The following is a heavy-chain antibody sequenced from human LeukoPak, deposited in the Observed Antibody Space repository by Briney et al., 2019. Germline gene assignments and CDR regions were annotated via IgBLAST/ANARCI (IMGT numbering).Heavy chain of an antibody. CDR1: GVSISSTSYY. V-gene: IGHV4-39*01. Sequence: SETLSLTCTVSGVSISSTSYYWGWIRQPPGKGLEWIGSIYYSGRTYYNPSLKSRVTTSVDTSKNQFSLRLSSVTAADTAVYYCAGSPGIAAAGRASYFQHWGQGTLGTVSS. J-gene: IGHJ1*01. CDR2: IYYSGRT. D-gene: IGHD6-13*01. CDR3: AGSPGIAAAGRASYFQH.